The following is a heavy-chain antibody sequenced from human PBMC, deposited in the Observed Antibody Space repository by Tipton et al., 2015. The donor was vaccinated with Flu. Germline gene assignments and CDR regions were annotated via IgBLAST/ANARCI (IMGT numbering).Heavy chain of an antibody. Sequence: QLVQSGGGVVQPGRSLRLSCAASGFTFSSYGMHWVRKAPGKGMEWVAVISRDGDDKYYGDSVKSRVTISRDNSRHTLNLQMNSLRAEDKAVYFCAKDKPYACGYWGQGTLVTVSS. J-gene: IGHJ4*02. CDR1: GFTFSSYG. CDR2: ISRDGDDK. D-gene: IGHD3-16*01. V-gene: IGHV3-30*18. CDR3: AKDKPYACGY.